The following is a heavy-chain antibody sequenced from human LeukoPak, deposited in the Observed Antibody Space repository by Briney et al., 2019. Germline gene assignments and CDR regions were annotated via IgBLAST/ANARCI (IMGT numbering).Heavy chain of an antibody. J-gene: IGHJ4*02. V-gene: IGHV3-30*18. Sequence: GGSLRLSCAASGFTFSSYGMHRVRQAPGKGLEWVAVISYDGSNKYYADSVKGRFTISRDNSKNTLYLQMNSLRAEDTAVYYCAKGRFVVVPAAMYWGQGTLVTVSS. CDR1: GFTFSSYG. CDR2: ISYDGSNK. D-gene: IGHD2-2*01. CDR3: AKGRFVVVPAAMY.